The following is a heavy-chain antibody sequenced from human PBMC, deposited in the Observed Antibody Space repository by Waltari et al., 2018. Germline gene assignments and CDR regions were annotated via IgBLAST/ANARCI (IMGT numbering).Heavy chain of an antibody. V-gene: IGHV3-33*06. J-gene: IGHJ4*02. D-gene: IGHD4-17*01. Sequence: QVQLVESGGGVVQPGRSLRLSCAASGFTFSSYGMHWVRQAPGKGLGWGAVIWYDGKNKYDADSVKGRFTISRDNSKNTLYLQMNSLRAEDTAVYYCAKVLDYGGNSNYFDYWGQGTLVTVSS. CDR2: IWYDGKNK. CDR1: GFTFSSYG. CDR3: AKVLDYGGNSNYFDY.